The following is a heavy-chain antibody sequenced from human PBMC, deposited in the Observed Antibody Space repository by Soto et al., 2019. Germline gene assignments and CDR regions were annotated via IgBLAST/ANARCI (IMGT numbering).Heavy chain of an antibody. V-gene: IGHV3-30*01. J-gene: IGHJ4*01. CDR2: ISYDSSEI. CDR3: AIARVADSSLDH. D-gene: IGHD3-3*01. Sequence: VGSLRLSCVGSGFTFSNNAMHWVRQAPGKGLGWVAFISYDSSEIFYADSVKGRFTISRDNPENTLFLHMNSPRADDTAVYYCAIARVADSSLDHWGQGILVTVSS. CDR1: GFTFSNNA.